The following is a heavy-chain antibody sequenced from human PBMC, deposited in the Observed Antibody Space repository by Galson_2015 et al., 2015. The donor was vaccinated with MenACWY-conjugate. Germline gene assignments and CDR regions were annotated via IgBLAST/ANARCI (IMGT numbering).Heavy chain of an antibody. CDR2: ITGSDGRT. J-gene: IGHJ4*02. CDR3: ARGLGTGSFSELDS. D-gene: IGHD1-26*01. V-gene: IGHV3-23*01. Sequence: LRLSCAASGFTFSRCAMSWVRQAPGKGLEWVSGITGSDGRTFYAASVKGRFTLSRDNSKNTVYLQMNSLRAEDTAVYFCARGLGTGSFSELDSWGQGILVTVSS. CDR1: GFTFSRCA.